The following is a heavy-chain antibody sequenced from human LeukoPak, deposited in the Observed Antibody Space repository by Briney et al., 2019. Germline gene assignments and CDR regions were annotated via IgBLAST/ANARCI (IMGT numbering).Heavy chain of an antibody. J-gene: IGHJ6*03. CDR2: IYYSGST. CDR1: GGSISSYY. D-gene: IGHD2-15*01. V-gene: IGHV4-59*01. CDR3: AREYCSGGSCYWGSYYYYYMDV. Sequence: SETLSLTCTVSGGSISSYYWSWIRQPPGKGLEWIGYIYYSGSTNYNPSLKSRVTISVDTSKNQFSLKLSSVTAADTAVYYCAREYCSGGSCYWGSYYYYYMDVWGKGTTVTVSS.